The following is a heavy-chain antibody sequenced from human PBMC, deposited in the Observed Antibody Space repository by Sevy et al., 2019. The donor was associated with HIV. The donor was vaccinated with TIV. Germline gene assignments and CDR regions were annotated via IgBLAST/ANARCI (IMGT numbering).Heavy chain of an antibody. J-gene: IGHJ6*02. V-gene: IGHV3-7*01. CDR2: IKQDGSEK. CDR3: ARDRYYYGMDV. CDR1: GFTFSSYW. Sequence: GESLKISCAASGFTFSSYWMSWVRQAPGKGLEWVANIKQDGSEKYYVDSVKGRFTISRDNAKNSLYLQMNSLRAEDTAVYYCARDRYYYGMDVWGQGTTVTVSS.